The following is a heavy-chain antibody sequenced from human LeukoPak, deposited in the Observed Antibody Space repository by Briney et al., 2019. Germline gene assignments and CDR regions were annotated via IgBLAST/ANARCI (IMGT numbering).Heavy chain of an antibody. CDR1: GFTFSTYS. V-gene: IGHV3-21*01. CDR2: ISSSGCYI. Sequence: GGSLRLSCAASGFTFSTYSMNWVRRAPGKGLEWVSSISSSGCYIYYADSMKGRFTISRDNAKNSLYLQMNSLRIEDTAVYYCARAPYRGSSDWYFELWGRGTLVTVSS. J-gene: IGHJ2*01. D-gene: IGHD6-6*01. CDR3: ARAPYRGSSDWYFEL.